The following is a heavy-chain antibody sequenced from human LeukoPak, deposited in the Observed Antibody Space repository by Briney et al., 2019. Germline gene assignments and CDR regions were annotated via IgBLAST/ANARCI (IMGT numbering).Heavy chain of an antibody. V-gene: IGHV3-21*01. J-gene: IGHJ4*02. Sequence: GGSLRLSCAASGFTFSSYSMNWVRQAPGKGLGWVSSISSSSSYIYYADSVKGRFTISRDNAKNSLYLQMNSLRAEDTAVYYCATKVAGTSHFSYWGQGTLVTVSS. CDR2: ISSSSSYI. CDR1: GFTFSSYS. CDR3: ATKVAGTSHFSY. D-gene: IGHD6-19*01.